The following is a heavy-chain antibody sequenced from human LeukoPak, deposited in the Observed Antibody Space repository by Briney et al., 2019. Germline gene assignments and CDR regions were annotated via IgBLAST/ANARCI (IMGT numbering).Heavy chain of an antibody. D-gene: IGHD3-10*01. CDR2: ISGSGGST. Sequence: GGSLRLSCAASGFTFSSYAMRWVRQAREKGLEWVSCISGSGGSTYYADSVKGRFTISRDNSKNTLYLQMNSLRAEDTAVYYCAKDWDYYGSGSYSDYWGQGTLVTVSS. J-gene: IGHJ4*02. CDR1: GFTFSSYA. V-gene: IGHV3-23*01. CDR3: AKDWDYYGSGSYSDY.